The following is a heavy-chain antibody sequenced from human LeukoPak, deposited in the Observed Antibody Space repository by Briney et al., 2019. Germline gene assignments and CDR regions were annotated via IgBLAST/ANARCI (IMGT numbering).Heavy chain of an antibody. CDR2: IYSGGST. CDR3: ARGGTVNWFDP. J-gene: IGHJ5*02. Sequence: PGGSLRLSCAASGFTVSSNYMSWVRQAPGKGLEWVSVIYSGGSTYYADSVKGRFTISRDNSKNTLYLQMNSPRAEDTAVYYCARGGTVNWFDPWGQGTLVTVSS. CDR1: GFTVSSNY. D-gene: IGHD1-1*01. V-gene: IGHV3-53*01.